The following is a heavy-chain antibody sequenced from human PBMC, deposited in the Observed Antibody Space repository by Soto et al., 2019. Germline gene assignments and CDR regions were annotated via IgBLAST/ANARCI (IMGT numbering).Heavy chain of an antibody. Sequence: EVQLVESGGGLVQPGGSLRLSCAASGFTFSSYAMHWVRQAPGKGLEYVSAISSNEGSTYYANSVKGRFTISRENSKHPLYLQTGSLRAEEMAVCYCASSPGKGVVEADTGFADYWSQGTLVTDS. J-gene: IGHJ4*02. V-gene: IGHV3-64*01. D-gene: IGHD2-15*01. CDR3: ASSPGKGVVEADTGFADY. CDR2: ISSNEGST. CDR1: GFTFSSYA.